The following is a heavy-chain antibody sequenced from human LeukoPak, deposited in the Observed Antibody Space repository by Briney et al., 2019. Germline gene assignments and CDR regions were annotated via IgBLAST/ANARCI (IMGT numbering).Heavy chain of an antibody. CDR2: MNPNSGNT. CDR3: ARGAAVAGIDY. J-gene: IGHJ4*02. CDR1: GYTFTSYD. V-gene: IGHV1-8*01. Sequence: ASAKVSCKASGYTFTSYDINWVRQATRQGLEWMGWMNPNSGNTGYAQKFQGRVTMTRNTSISTAYMGLSSLRSEDTAVYYCARGAAVAGIDYWGQGTLVTVSS. D-gene: IGHD6-19*01.